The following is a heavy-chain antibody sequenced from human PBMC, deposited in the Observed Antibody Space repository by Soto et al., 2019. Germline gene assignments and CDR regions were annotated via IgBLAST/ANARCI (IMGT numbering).Heavy chain of an antibody. D-gene: IGHD6-13*01. CDR3: TRTSAAGKNYYGMDV. V-gene: IGHV1-18*01. Sequence: ASVKASCKSSGYSFTSYGIGWVRQAPGQGLEWMGWISPFNGNTYYAQKVQGRVTMTTDTSTNTVYMELRSLRSDDTAVYYCTRTSAAGKNYYGMDVWGQGTTVTVSS. CDR2: ISPFNGNT. J-gene: IGHJ6*02. CDR1: GYSFTSYG.